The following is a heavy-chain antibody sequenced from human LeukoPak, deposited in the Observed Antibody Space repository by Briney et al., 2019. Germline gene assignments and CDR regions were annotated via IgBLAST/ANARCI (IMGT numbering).Heavy chain of an antibody. CDR1: GGTFSSYA. D-gene: IGHD3-22*01. CDR3: AREIMYYYDSSGYYLRY. CDR2: IIPIFGTA. V-gene: IGHV1-69*05. Sequence: VASVKVSCKASGGTFSSYAISWVRQAPGQGLEWMGRIIPIFGTANYAQKSQGRVTITTDESTSTAYMELSSLRSEDTAVYYCAREIMYYYDSSGYYLRYWGQGTLVTVSS. J-gene: IGHJ4*02.